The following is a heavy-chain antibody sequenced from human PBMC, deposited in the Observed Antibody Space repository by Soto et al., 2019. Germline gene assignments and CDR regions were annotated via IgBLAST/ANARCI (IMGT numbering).Heavy chain of an antibody. D-gene: IGHD1-7*01. V-gene: IGHV3-30*18. Sequence: QVQLAESGGGVVQPGKSLRLSCAASGFTFNTYGMHWVRQAPGKGPEWVAVISNDGSNKYYAHSVKGRFTISRDNSKNTLYLQMNSLRAEDTAVYYCANWNYPQSDWGQGTLVTVSS. J-gene: IGHJ4*02. CDR1: GFTFNTYG. CDR3: ANWNYPQSD. CDR2: ISNDGSNK.